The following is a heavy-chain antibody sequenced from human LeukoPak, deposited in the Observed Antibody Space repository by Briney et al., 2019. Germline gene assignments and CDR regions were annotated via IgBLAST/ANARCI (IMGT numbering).Heavy chain of an antibody. CDR1: GYTFTSYG. D-gene: IGHD2-2*01. J-gene: IGHJ4*02. V-gene: IGHV1-18*01. CDR2: ISACNGNT. CDR3: ATYCSSTNCYIWGYYFDY. Sequence: ASVKVSCKASGYTFTSYGISWVRQAPGQGLEWMGWISACNGNTNYAQKLQGRVTMTTDTSTSTAYMELRSLRSEDTAVYYCATYCSSTNCYIWGYYFDYWGQGTPVTVSS.